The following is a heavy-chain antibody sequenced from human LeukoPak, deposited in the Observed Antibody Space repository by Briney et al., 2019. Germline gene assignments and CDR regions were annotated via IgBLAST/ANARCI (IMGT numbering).Heavy chain of an antibody. J-gene: IGHJ4*02. D-gene: IGHD3-9*01. CDR1: GGSFSGYY. V-gene: IGHV4-59*01. CDR2: IYYSGST. Sequence: PSETLSLTCAVYGGSFSGYYWSWIRQPPGKGLDLIGYIYYSGSTSYNPSLKSRVTISVDTSKNQFSLKVTSVTAADTAVYYCARSKDILTGYCFDYWGQGTLVTVSS. CDR3: ARSKDILTGYCFDY.